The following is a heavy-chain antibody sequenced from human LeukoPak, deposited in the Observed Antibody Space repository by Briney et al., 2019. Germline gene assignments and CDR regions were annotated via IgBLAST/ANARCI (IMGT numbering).Heavy chain of an antibody. J-gene: IGHJ4*02. Sequence: GGSLRLSCAASGFTFSSYWMSWVRQAPGKGLEWVANIKQDGSEKYYVDSVKGRFTISRDNAKNSLYLQMNSLRAEDTAVYYCARVSVVVVAASDYFDYWGQGTPVTVSS. CDR1: GFTFSSYW. CDR2: IKQDGSEK. V-gene: IGHV3-7*01. CDR3: ARVSVVVVAASDYFDY. D-gene: IGHD2-15*01.